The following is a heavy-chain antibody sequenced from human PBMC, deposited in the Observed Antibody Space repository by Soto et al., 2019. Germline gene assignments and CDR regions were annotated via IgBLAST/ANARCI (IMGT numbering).Heavy chain of an antibody. V-gene: IGHV4-39*01. D-gene: IGHD6-13*01. J-gene: IGHJ5*02. CDR1: GGSFDSSDYF. CDR2: VYYSGTT. Sequence: SETLSLTCSVSGGSFDSSDYFWGLIRQSPEKRLEWIGSVYYSGTTYYNPSLKSRVSISVDTSKKQSTVQLTSVTAADTAVYYCARGYCSSGSCFWNWFDPWGQGTLVSVSS. CDR3: ARGYCSSGSCFWNWFDP.